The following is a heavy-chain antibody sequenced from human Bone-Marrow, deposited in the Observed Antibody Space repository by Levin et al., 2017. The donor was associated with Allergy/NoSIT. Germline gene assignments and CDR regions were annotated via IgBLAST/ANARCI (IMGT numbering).Heavy chain of an antibody. CDR1: GYTFTSYY. Sequence: PGASVKVSCKASGYTFTSYYMHWVRQAPGQGLEWMGIINPSGGSTSYAQKFQGRVTMTRDTSTSTVYMELSSLRSEDTAVYYCARDLKQWLGEYYFDYWGQGTLVTVSS. CDR3: ARDLKQWLGEYYFDY. D-gene: IGHD6-19*01. V-gene: IGHV1-46*01. J-gene: IGHJ4*02. CDR2: INPSGGST.